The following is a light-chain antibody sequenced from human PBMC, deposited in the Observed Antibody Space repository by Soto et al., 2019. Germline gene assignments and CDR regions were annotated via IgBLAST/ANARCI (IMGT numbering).Light chain of an antibody. CDR3: FSFTSHSSHYV. J-gene: IGLJ1*01. CDR1: ISDVGGHGY. Sequence: QSALTQPASVSGSPGQSITISCTGTISDVGGHGYVSWYQQHPGKAPKLMIYEVTYRPSGVSDRFSGSKSGNTASLTISGLQAEDEAVYYCFSFTSHSSHYVFGTGTKLTVL. CDR2: EVT. V-gene: IGLV2-14*01.